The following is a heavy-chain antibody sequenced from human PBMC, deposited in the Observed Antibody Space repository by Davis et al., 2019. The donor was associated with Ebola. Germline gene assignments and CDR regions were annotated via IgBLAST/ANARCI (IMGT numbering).Heavy chain of an antibody. CDR3: ATQPGGSGSYFYY. J-gene: IGHJ4*02. Sequence: PGGSLRLSCAASGSTFSSYWMSWVRQAPGKGLEWVANIKQDGSEKYYVDSVKGRFTISRDNAKNSLYLQMNNLRDEDTAVYYCATQPGGSGSYFYYWGLGTLVTVSS. CDR2: IKQDGSEK. D-gene: IGHD3-10*01. V-gene: IGHV3-7*01. CDR1: GSTFSSYW.